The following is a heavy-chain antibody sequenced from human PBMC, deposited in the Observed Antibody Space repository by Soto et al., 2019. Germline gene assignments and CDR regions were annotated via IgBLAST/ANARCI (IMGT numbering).Heavy chain of an antibody. J-gene: IGHJ4*02. CDR3: ARQGPPVTDTYYFEY. D-gene: IGHD2-21*02. Sequence: QLQLQESGPGLVKPSETLSLTCTVSGGSISSNDYYWGWIRQPPGNGLEWIGSIYSGTTYYNPSLKSRVTVSVDTSKNQVSLKLTSVAAADTAVYYCARQGPPVTDTYYFEYWGQGTLVTVSS. CDR1: GGSISSNDYY. CDR2: IYSGTT. V-gene: IGHV4-39*01.